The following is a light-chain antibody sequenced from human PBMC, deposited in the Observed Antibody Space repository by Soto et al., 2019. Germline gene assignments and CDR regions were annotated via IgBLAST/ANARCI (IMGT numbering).Light chain of an antibody. J-gene: IGKJ1*01. CDR3: QQYGGAPWT. V-gene: IGKV3-20*01. CDR1: QSVSSSY. CDR2: GAS. Sequence: EIVLTQSPGTLSLSPGERATLSCRASQSVSSSYVAWYQQRPGQPPRLLISGASSRPTGIPDRFSGSGSGTDFTLTISRLEPEDFAVYHCQQYGGAPWTFGQGTKVEIK.